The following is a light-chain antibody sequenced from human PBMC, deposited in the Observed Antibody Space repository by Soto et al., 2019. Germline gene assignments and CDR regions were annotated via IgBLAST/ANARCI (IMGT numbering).Light chain of an antibody. CDR2: AAS. V-gene: IGKV1-39*01. CDR3: QQSYSTPWT. Sequence: DIHLTHSPSFLSASVGDRVTITCRASQSISSYLNWYQQKPGKAPKLLIYAASSLQSGVPSRFSGSGSGTDFTLTISSLQPEDFATYYCQQSYSTPWTFGQGTKVDI. CDR1: QSISSY. J-gene: IGKJ1*01.